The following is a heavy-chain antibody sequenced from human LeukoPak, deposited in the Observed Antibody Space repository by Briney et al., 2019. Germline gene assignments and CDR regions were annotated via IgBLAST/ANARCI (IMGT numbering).Heavy chain of an antibody. CDR3: ARLPFAWVPAAGKAFYYGMDV. Sequence: PSETLSLTCTVSGGSISSGGYYWSWIRQHPGKGLEWIGYIYYSGSTYYNPSLKSRVTISVGTSKNQFSLKLSSVTAADTAVYYCARLPFAWVPAAGKAFYYGMDVWGQGTTVTVSS. J-gene: IGHJ6*02. D-gene: IGHD2-2*01. CDR1: GGSISSGGYY. CDR2: IYYSGST. V-gene: IGHV4-31*03.